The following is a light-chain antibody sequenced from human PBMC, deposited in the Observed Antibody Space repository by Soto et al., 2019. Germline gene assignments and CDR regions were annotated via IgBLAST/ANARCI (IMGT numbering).Light chain of an antibody. V-gene: IGKV3-11*01. CDR1: QSVSSY. Sequence: EIVLTQSPATLSLSPGERATLSCRASQSVSSYLAWYQQKPGQAPRLLIYDASNRATGIPARFSGSWAGTDFTLTISSLEPEDFAVYYCLQRSNWPPTFGLGTRLEIK. J-gene: IGKJ5*01. CDR2: DAS. CDR3: LQRSNWPPT.